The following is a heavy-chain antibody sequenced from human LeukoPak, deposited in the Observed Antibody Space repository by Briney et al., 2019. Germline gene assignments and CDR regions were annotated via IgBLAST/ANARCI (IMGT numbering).Heavy chain of an antibody. J-gene: IGHJ4*02. D-gene: IGHD4-23*01. V-gene: IGHV4-38-2*02. CDR2: IYHSGST. CDR3: ASTPYGGNSGVDY. CDR1: GYSISSGYY. Sequence: SETLSLTCTVSGYSISSGYYWGWIRQPPGKGLGWIGSIYHSGSTYYNPSLKSRVTISVDTSKNQFSLKLSSVTAADTAVYYCASTPYGGNSGVDYWGQGTLVTVSS.